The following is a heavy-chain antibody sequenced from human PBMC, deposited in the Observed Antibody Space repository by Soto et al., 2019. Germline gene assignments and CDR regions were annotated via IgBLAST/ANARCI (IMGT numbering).Heavy chain of an antibody. Sequence: SETLSLTCAVYGGSFSGYYWSWIRQPPGKGLEWIGEINHSGSTNYNPSLKSRVTISVDTSKNQFSLKLSSVTAADTAVYYCARRQLVRIYYYGMDVWGQGTTVTVSS. CDR1: GGSFSGYY. CDR2: INHSGST. J-gene: IGHJ6*02. V-gene: IGHV4-34*01. CDR3: ARRQLVRIYYYGMDV. D-gene: IGHD6-13*01.